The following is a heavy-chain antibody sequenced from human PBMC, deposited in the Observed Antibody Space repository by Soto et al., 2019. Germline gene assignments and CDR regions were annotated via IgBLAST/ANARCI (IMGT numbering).Heavy chain of an antibody. V-gene: IGHV1-69*05. Sequence: SVKVSCKASGGTFSSYAISWVRQAPGQGLEWMGGIIPIFGTANYAQKLQGRVTMTTDTSTSTAYMELRSLRSDDTAVYYRARDPYYGSGSYHRFDYWGQGTLVTASS. J-gene: IGHJ4*02. D-gene: IGHD3-10*01. CDR2: IIPIFGTA. CDR1: GGTFSSYA. CDR3: ARDPYYGSGSYHRFDY.